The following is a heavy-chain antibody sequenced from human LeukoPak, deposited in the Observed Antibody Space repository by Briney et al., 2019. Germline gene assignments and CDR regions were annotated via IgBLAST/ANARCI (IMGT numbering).Heavy chain of an antibody. CDR1: GFTFTSSA. Sequence: GASVKVSCKASGFTFTSSAMQWVRQARGQRLEWIGWIVVGSGNTNYAQKFQGRVTMTRDTSISTAYMELSRLRSDDTAVYYCARGDYYGSGSYTIGYWGQGTLVTVSS. V-gene: IGHV1-58*02. J-gene: IGHJ4*02. CDR2: IVVGSGNT. CDR3: ARGDYYGSGSYTIGY. D-gene: IGHD3-10*01.